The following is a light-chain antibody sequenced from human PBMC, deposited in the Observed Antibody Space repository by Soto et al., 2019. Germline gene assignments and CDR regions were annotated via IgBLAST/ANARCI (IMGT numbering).Light chain of an antibody. J-gene: IGKJ1*01. Sequence: IRMTQSPSALSASTGDRITITCRACQGISSYVAWYQQKPGKAPKLLIYAASTLQSGVPSRFSGSGSGTDFTLAISCLQSEDFATYYWQQYYSYPRTFGQGTKVDIK. CDR1: QGISSY. CDR2: AAS. CDR3: QQYYSYPRT. V-gene: IGKV1-8*01.